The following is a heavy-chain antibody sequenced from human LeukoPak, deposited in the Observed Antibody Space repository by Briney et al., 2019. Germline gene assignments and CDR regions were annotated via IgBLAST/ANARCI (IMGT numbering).Heavy chain of an antibody. D-gene: IGHD6-13*01. V-gene: IGHV3-23*01. CDR2: ISGSGGST. J-gene: IGHJ5*02. CDR3: AKDPAAGTIWTWFDP. CDR1: GFTFSSYG. Sequence: GGSLRLSCAASGFTFSSYGMSWVRQAPGKGLEWVSAISGSGGSTYYADSVKGRFTISRDNSKNTLYLQMNSLRAEDTAVYYCAKDPAAGTIWTWFDPWGQGTLVTVSS.